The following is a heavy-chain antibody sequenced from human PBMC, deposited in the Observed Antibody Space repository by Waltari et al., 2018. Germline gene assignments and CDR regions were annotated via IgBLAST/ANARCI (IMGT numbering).Heavy chain of an antibody. CDR2: IIPILGIA. CDR1: GGTFSSYA. J-gene: IGHJ6*03. Sequence: QVQLVQSGAEVKKPGSSVKVSCKASGGTFSSYAISWVRQAPGQGLEWMGGIIPILGIANYAQKFQGRVTITADKSTSTAYMELSSLRSEDTAVYYCVRGAGDYPYYYYYMDVWGKGTTVTVSS. CDR3: VRGAGDYPYYYYYMDV. D-gene: IGHD4-17*01. V-gene: IGHV1-69*10.